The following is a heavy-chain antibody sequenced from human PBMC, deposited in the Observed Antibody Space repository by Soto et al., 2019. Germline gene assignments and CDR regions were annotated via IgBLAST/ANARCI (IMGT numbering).Heavy chain of an antibody. J-gene: IGHJ4*01. CDR1: GFTFSNYA. CDR2: ISGSGRST. V-gene: IGHV3-23*01. CDR3: ARGDRPGIAGSADD. Sequence: GGSLRLSCAASGFTFSNYAMSWVRQAPGKGLEWVSSISGSGRSTYYADSVKGRFTISRDNSKDTLFLQMNSLRAEDTSTYYYARGDRPGIAGSADDWGHGTLVTVSS. D-gene: IGHD6-13*01.